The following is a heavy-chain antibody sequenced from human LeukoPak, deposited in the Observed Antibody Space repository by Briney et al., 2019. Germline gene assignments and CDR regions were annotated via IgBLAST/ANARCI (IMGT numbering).Heavy chain of an antibody. D-gene: IGHD5-18*01. Sequence: GGSLRLSCAASGFTFSSYGMHWVRQAPGKGLEWVAVISYDGSNKYYADSVKGRFTISRDNSKNTLYLQMNSLRAEDTAVYYCALPVDTAMVPYNWFDPWGQGTLVTVSS. CDR3: ALPVDTAMVPYNWFDP. CDR2: ISYDGSNK. J-gene: IGHJ5*02. CDR1: GFTFSSYG. V-gene: IGHV3-30*03.